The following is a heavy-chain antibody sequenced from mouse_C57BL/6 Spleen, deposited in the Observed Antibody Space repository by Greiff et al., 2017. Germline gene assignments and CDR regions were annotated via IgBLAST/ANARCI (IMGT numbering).Heavy chain of an antibody. CDR1: GYTFTSYW. D-gene: IGHD2-5*01. Sequence: QVQLQQPGAELVMPGASVKLSCKASGYTFTSYWMHWVKQRPGQGLEWIGEIDPSDSYTNYNQKFKGKSTLTVDKSSSTAYMQLSSLTSEDSAVYDGERSPPDSNKGGGFAYWGQGTLVTVSA. CDR3: ERSPPDSNKGGGFAY. J-gene: IGHJ3*01. CDR2: IDPSDSYT. V-gene: IGHV1-69*01.